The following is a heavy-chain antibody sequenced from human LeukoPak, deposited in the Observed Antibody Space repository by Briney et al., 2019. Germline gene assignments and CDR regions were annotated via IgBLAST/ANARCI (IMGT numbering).Heavy chain of an antibody. CDR3: AKEGGAAVAGTADY. V-gene: IGHV3-23*01. CDR2: ISGSGGQT. CDR1: GFAFSNYA. Sequence: QTGGSLRLSCAASGFAFSNYAMNWVRQTAGKGLEWVSAISGSGGQTFHAVSVKGRFTVSRDNSKNTLYLQMNNLRVDDTALYFCAKEGGAAVAGTADYWGQGTLVTVSS. J-gene: IGHJ4*02. D-gene: IGHD6-19*01.